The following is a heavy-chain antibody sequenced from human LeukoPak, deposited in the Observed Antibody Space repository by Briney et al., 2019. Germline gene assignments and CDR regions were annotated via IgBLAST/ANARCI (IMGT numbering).Heavy chain of an antibody. D-gene: IGHD6-19*01. CDR2: ISSSGSTI. CDR1: GFTFSDYY. V-gene: IGHV3-11*01. Sequence: GGSLRLSCAASGFTFSDYYMSWIRQAPGKGLEWVSYISSSGSTIYYADSVKGRFTISRDNAKNSLYLQMNSLRAEDTAVYYCARDVRFLAAGSYLDYWGQGTLVTVSS. CDR3: ARDVRFLAAGSYLDY. J-gene: IGHJ4*02.